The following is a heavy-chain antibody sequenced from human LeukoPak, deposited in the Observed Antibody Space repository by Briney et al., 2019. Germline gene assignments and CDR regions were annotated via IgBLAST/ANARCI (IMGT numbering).Heavy chain of an antibody. CDR2: IKQDGSEK. V-gene: IGHV3-7*01. D-gene: IGHD3-3*01. J-gene: IGHJ6*03. CDR3: ARDAAYDFWSGYEPHYYYMDV. Sequence: PGGSLRLSCAASGFTLSSYWMSWVRQAPGKGLEWEANIKQDGSEKYYVDSVKGRFTISRDNAKNSLYLQMNSLRAEDTAVYYCARDAAYDFWSGYEPHYYYMDVWGKGTTVTVSS. CDR1: GFTLSSYW.